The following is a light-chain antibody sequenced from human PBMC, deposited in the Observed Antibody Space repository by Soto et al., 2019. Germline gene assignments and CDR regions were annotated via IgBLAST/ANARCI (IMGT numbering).Light chain of an antibody. V-gene: IGKV3-11*01. CDR3: QQYNSYS. CDR2: DAS. J-gene: IGKJ1*01. Sequence: EIVLTQSPATLSLSPGERATLSCRASQSVSSYLAWYQQKPGQAPRLLIYDASNRATGIPDRFSGSGSGTEFTLTISSLQPDDFATYYCQQYNSYSFGQGTKVDIK. CDR1: QSVSSY.